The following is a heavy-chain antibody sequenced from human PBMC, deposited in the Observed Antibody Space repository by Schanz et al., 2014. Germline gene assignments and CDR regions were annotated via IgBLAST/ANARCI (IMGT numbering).Heavy chain of an antibody. Sequence: QVQLQESGPGLVRPSETLSLTCTVSGGSISSYYWSWIRQSPGKGPEWIGYITYSGGTNHNASLKSRVTIPVDTPKNQFALKVTSVPAADTAIDYCARVHSASLERGSHYYMDVWGKGTTVTVSS. CDR3: ARVHSASLERGSHYYMDV. CDR2: ITYSGGT. V-gene: IGHV4-59*01. J-gene: IGHJ6*03. D-gene: IGHD5-12*01. CDR1: GGSISSYY.